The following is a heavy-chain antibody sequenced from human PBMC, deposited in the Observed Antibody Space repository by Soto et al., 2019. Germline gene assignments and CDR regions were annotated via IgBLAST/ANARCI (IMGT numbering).Heavy chain of an antibody. D-gene: IGHD3-16*01. Sequence: GGSLRLSCAASGFTFSSYGMHWVRQAPGKGLEWVTLISYDGTNKYYADSVKGRFTISRDDSKNTLYLQMNSLRVEDTAAYYCAKLPVRKLSGGSYGFDYWGQGTLVTVSS. CDR3: AKLPVRKLSGGSYGFDY. CDR1: GFTFSSYG. J-gene: IGHJ4*02. V-gene: IGHV3-30*18. CDR2: ISYDGTNK.